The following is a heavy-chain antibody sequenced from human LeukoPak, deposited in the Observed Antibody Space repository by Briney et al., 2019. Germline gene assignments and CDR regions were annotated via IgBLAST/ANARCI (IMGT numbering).Heavy chain of an antibody. CDR2: IIPIFGTA. CDR3: ARDRDYGDYELGADAFDI. CDR1: GGTFSSYA. Sequence: SVKVSCKASGGTFSSYAISWVRQAPGQGLEWMGGIIPIFGTANYAQKFQGRVTITADESTSTAYMELSSLRSEDTAVYYCARDRDYGDYELGADAFDIWGQGTMVTVSS. V-gene: IGHV1-69*13. J-gene: IGHJ3*02. D-gene: IGHD4-17*01.